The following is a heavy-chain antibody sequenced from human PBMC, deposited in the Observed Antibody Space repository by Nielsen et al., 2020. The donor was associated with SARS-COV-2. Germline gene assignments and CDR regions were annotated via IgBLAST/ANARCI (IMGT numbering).Heavy chain of an antibody. J-gene: IGHJ6*03. CDR2: ISYDGSNK. CDR3: ARITLVDTAMVAPLPSYYYYYMDV. D-gene: IGHD5-18*01. V-gene: IGHV3-30*03. CDR1: GFTFSSYG. Sequence: GGSLRLSCAASGFTFSSYGMHWVRQAPGKGLEWVAVISYDGSNKYYADSVKGRFTISRDNSKNTLYLQMNSRRAEDTAVYYCARITLVDTAMVAPLPSYYYYYMDVWGKGTTVTVSS.